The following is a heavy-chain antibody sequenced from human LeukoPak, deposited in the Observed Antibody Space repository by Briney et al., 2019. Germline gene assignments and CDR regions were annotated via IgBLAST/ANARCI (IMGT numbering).Heavy chain of an antibody. J-gene: IGHJ4*02. CDR2: INPDSGST. D-gene: IGHD6-19*01. Sequence: ASVKVSCKASGYTFTDYYIHWVRQAPGQGLEWMGWINPDSGSTSYEQKFKGRVTMTRATSISTAYIELSRLTSDDTAVYYCAGAKTNGWHYFDSWGQGTLVTVTS. V-gene: IGHV1-2*02. CDR1: GYTFTDYY. CDR3: AGAKTNGWHYFDS.